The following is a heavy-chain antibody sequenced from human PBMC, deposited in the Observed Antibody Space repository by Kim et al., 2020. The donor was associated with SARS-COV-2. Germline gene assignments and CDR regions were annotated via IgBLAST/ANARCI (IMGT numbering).Heavy chain of an antibody. D-gene: IGHD1-26*01. J-gene: IGHJ4*01. CDR3: ARGKGSGSSKWGGFDY. V-gene: IGHV3-30-3*01. CDR2: ISYDGSNK. CDR1: GFTFSSYA. Sequence: GGSLRLSCAASGFTFSSYAMHWVRQAPGKGLEWVAVISYDGSNKYYADSVKGRFTISRDNSKNTLYLQMNSLRAEDTAVYYCARGKGSGSSKWGGFDYWG.